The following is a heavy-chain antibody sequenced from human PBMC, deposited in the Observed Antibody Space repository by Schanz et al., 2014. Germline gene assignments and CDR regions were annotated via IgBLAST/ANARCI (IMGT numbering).Heavy chain of an antibody. J-gene: IGHJ4*02. CDR3: AKDRSWDYDSSGYFDY. CDR1: GFTFSSYA. D-gene: IGHD3-22*01. CDR2: ISGGGGTT. V-gene: IGHV3-23*01. Sequence: EVQLLESGGGLVQPGGSLRLSCAASGFTFSSYAMSWVRQAPGKGLEWVSAISGGGGTTYYADSVKGRFTISRDNSKNTMYLQMNSLRDEDTAVYYCAKDRSWDYDSSGYFDYWGQGTVVTVSS.